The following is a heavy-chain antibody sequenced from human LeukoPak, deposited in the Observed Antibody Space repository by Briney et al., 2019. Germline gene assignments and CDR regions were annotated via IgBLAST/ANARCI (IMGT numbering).Heavy chain of an antibody. D-gene: IGHD3-22*01. CDR3: ARGIGTSYDSSRDAFDM. CDR2: IYSPGTN. V-gene: IGHV4-61*02. Sequence: SQTLSLTCTVSAGSISSGDYYWSWIRQPAGKGPEWIGRIYSPGTNYNYNPSLKSRVTISIDTSKNQFSLKLTSVTAADTAVYYCARGIGTSYDSSRDAFDMWGQGTMVTVSS. CDR1: AGSISSGDYY. J-gene: IGHJ3*02.